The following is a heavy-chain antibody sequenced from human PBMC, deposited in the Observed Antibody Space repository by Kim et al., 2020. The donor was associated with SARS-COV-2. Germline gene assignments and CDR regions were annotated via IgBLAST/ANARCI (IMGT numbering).Heavy chain of an antibody. D-gene: IGHD3-10*01. J-gene: IGHJ4*02. Sequence: DSVKGRFIISRDNAKNSLYLQMNSLRAEDTALYYCAKGRRFGELFRAELDYWGQGTLVIVSS. V-gene: IGHV3-9*01. CDR3: AKGRRFGELFRAELDY.